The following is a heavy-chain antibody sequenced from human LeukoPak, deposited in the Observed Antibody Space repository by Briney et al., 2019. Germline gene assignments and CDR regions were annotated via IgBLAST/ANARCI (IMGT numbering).Heavy chain of an antibody. CDR3: AREMYSGMYNDAFDI. V-gene: IGHV3-53*01. CDR2: IRSDGST. J-gene: IGHJ3*02. CDR1: GFAVSSNY. D-gene: IGHD1-26*01. Sequence: GGSLRLSCTASGFAVSSNYMSWVRQAPGKGLEWVSVIRSDGSTNHADSVKGRFTISRDNSKNTLYLQMNNLRAEDTAMYYCAREMYSGMYNDAFDIWGQGTKVTVSS.